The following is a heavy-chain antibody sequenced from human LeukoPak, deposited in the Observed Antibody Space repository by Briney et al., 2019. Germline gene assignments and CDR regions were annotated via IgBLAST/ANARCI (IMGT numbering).Heavy chain of an antibody. Sequence: ASVKVSGKASGYTYTSYGIIWVRQAPGQGLEWMGWISNYNGNTNYAQKIQGRVTMTTDTSTSTAYMELRSLRSDDTAVYYCARDLPYSSSWESIDYWGQGTLVTVSS. J-gene: IGHJ4*02. D-gene: IGHD6-13*01. CDR1: GYTYTSYG. V-gene: IGHV1-18*01. CDR3: ARDLPYSSSWESIDY. CDR2: ISNYNGNT.